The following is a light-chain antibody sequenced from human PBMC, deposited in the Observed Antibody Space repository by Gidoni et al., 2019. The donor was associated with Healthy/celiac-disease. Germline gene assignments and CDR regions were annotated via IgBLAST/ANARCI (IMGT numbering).Light chain of an antibody. CDR2: DAS. J-gene: IGKJ5*01. Sequence: EIVLTQSPATLSLSPGERATLPCRASQSVSSYLAWYQQKPGQAPKLLIYDASNRATGTPARFSGSGSGTDFTLTTSSLEPEDFAVYYCQQRSNWPLITFGQGTRLEIK. CDR3: QQRSNWPLIT. V-gene: IGKV3-11*01. CDR1: QSVSSY.